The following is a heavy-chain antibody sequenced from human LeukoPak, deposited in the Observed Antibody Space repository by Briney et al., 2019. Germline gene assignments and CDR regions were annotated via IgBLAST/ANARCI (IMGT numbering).Heavy chain of an antibody. CDR1: GGSISSSSHY. V-gene: IGHV4-39*07. CDR3: ARVAYHYGSGLSYYYGMDV. D-gene: IGHD3-10*01. J-gene: IGHJ6*02. CDR2: IYYSGST. Sequence: SETLSLTCSVSGGSISSSSHYWAWIRQPPGKGLEWIGSIYYSGSTYYNPSLKSRVTVSVDTSKNQFSLMLSSVTAADTAVYYCARVAYHYGSGLSYYYGMDVWGQGTTVTVSS.